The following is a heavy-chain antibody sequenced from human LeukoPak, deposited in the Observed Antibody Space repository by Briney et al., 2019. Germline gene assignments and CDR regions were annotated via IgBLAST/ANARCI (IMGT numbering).Heavy chain of an antibody. D-gene: IGHD6-19*01. V-gene: IGHV3-21*01. CDR3: ERRGSGWYAFDY. J-gene: IGHJ4*02. CDR2: ISSSSSYT. Sequence: GGSLRLSCAASGFTFTTYRMGWVRQAPGKGLEWVSSISSSSSYTYYADSVKGRFTISRDNAKNSLYLQINSLRAEDTAVYYCERRGSGWYAFDYWGEGTLVTVSS. CDR1: GFTFTTYR.